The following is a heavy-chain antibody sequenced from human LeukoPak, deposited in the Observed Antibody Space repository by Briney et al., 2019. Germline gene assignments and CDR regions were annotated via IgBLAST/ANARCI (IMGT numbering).Heavy chain of an antibody. CDR1: GYTLTGYY. J-gene: IGHJ5*02. V-gene: IGHV1-2*02. CDR2: INPNSGGT. D-gene: IGHD1-1*01. CDR3: ARDGGYNWKGYWFDP. Sequence: ASVKVSCKASGYTLTGYYMHWVRQAPGQGLEWMGWINPNSGGTNYAQKFQGRVTMTRDTSISTAYMELSRLRSDDTAVYYCARDGGYNWKGYWFDPWGQGTLVTVSS.